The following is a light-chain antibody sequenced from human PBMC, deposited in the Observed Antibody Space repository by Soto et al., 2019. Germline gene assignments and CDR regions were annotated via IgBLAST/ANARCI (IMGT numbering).Light chain of an antibody. V-gene: IGKV3-20*01. CDR2: GAS. CDR3: QQYSSSPTYT. Sequence: EIVLTQSPGTLSLSPGERATLSCRASQSVSSSYLAWYQQKPGQAPRLLIYGASSRATGIPDRFSGSGSGTDFSLTISRLAPEDFAVYYCQQYSSSPTYTFGQGTKLEIK. J-gene: IGKJ2*01. CDR1: QSVSSSY.